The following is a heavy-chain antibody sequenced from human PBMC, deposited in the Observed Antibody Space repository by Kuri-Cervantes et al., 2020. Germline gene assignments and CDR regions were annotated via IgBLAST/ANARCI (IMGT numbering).Heavy chain of an antibody. CDR1: GFTFRTYA. V-gene: IGHV3-23*01. Sequence: GESLKISCATSGFTFRTYAMSWVCQAPGKGLEWVSAISGSGGSSYYADSVKGRFTISRDNSKNTVYLRMDSLRDEDTAVYYRAKGGAIYSTGSYATYYFDYWGQGTLVTVSS. CDR2: ISGSGGSS. CDR3: AKGGAIYSTGSYATYYFDY. D-gene: IGHD3-10*01. J-gene: IGHJ4*02.